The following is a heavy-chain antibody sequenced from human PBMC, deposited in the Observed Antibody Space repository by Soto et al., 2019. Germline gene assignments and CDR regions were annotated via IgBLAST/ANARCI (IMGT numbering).Heavy chain of an antibody. D-gene: IGHD3-16*01. J-gene: IGHJ4*02. CDR1: GFTFSSYG. Sequence: EVQLLESGGGLVQPGGSLRLSCAASGFTFSSYGMTWVRQAPGKGLEWVSFSSATGAGTYYADSVKGRFTISRANSKNPLSLQMTSLRADDTAVYYCAKDSRAGGNYGFYSDFWGKGALVIVSS. CDR3: AKDSRAGGNYGFYSDF. V-gene: IGHV3-23*01. CDR2: SSATGAGT.